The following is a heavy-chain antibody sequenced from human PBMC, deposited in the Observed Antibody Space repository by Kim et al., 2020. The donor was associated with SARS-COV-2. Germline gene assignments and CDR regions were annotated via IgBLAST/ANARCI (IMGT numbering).Heavy chain of an antibody. V-gene: IGHV4-38-2*02. CDR2: IYHSGST. J-gene: IGHJ4*02. CDR3: ARAQGLCVGSKFDY. Sequence: SETLSLTCTVSGYSISSGYYWGWIRQPPGKGLEWIGSIYHSGSTYYNPSLKSRVTISVDTSKNQFSLKLSSVTAADTAVYCCARAQGLCVGSKFDYLGQG. CDR1: GYSISSGYY. D-gene: IGHD3-10*01.